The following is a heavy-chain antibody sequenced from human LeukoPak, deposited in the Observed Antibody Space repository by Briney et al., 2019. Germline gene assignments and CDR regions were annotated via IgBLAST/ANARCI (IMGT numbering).Heavy chain of an antibody. Sequence: GSLRLSCAASEFSLSDYYMSWIRQAPGKGLEWIGEINHSGSTNYNPSLKSRVTISVDTSKNQFSLKLSSVTAADTAVYYCARGEWELQPFDYWGQGTLVTVSS. V-gene: IGHV4-34*01. CDR3: ARGEWELQPFDY. CDR1: EFSLSDYY. D-gene: IGHD1-26*01. J-gene: IGHJ4*02. CDR2: INHSGST.